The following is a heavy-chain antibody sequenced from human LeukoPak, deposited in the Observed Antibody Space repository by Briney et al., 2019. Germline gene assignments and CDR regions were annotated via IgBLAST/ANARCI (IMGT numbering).Heavy chain of an antibody. CDR3: AKEGQQLVGYYFDY. CDR1: GFTFSSYG. D-gene: IGHD6-13*01. J-gene: IGHJ4*02. Sequence: GRSLRLSCAASGFTFSSYGMHWVRQAPGKGLEGVAVISYDGSNKYYADSVKGRFTISRDNSKNTLYLQMNSLRAEDTAVYYCAKEGQQLVGYYFDYWGQGTLVTVSS. V-gene: IGHV3-30*18. CDR2: ISYDGSNK.